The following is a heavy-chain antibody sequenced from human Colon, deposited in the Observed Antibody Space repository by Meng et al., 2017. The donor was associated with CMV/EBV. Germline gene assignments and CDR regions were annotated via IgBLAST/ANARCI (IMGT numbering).Heavy chain of an antibody. Sequence: SCAASGFTFSSYSMNWVRQAPGKGLEWVSSISSSSSYIYYADSVKGRFTISRDNAKNSLYLQMNSLRAEDTAVYYCARDLTHYDSFDYWGQGTLVTVSS. D-gene: IGHD3-3*01. V-gene: IGHV3-21*01. CDR1: GFTFSSYS. CDR3: ARDLTHYDSFDY. J-gene: IGHJ4*02. CDR2: ISSSSSYI.